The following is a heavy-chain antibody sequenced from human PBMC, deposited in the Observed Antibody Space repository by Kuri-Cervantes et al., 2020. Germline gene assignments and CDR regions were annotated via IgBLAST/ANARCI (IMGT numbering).Heavy chain of an antibody. CDR2: ISWNSGSI. CDR1: GLTFVDYA. CDR3: AKGRDYYDSSGYTPDAFDI. J-gene: IGHJ3*02. D-gene: IGHD3-22*01. Sequence: GGSLRPSCEPPGLTFVDYARHWVRQAPGKGLEWVSGISWNSGSIGYADSVKGRFTISRDNAKNSLYLQMNSLRAEDTTLYYCAKGRDYYDSSGYTPDAFDIWGQGTMVTVSS. V-gene: IGHV3-9*01.